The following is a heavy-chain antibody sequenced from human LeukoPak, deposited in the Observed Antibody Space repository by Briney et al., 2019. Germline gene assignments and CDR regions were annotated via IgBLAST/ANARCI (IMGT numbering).Heavy chain of an antibody. D-gene: IGHD2-2*01. V-gene: IGHV3-23*01. J-gene: IGHJ6*03. CDR1: GFTFSSYA. CDR3: AKDIGYCSSTSCSGGDYYYYYYMDV. CDR2: ISGSGGST. Sequence: GVSLRLSCAASGFTFSSYAMSWVRQAPGKGLEWVSAISGSGGSTYYADSVKGRFTISRDNSKNTLYLQMNSLRAEDTAVYYCAKDIGYCSSTSCSGGDYYYYYYMDVWGKGTTVTVSS.